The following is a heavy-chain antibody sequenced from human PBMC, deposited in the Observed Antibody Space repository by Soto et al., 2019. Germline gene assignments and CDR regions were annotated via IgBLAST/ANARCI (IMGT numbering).Heavy chain of an antibody. CDR2: IYYSGST. CDR3: GRHSTREQQMAGFDP. Sequence: QVHLQESGPGLVKPSETLSLTCTVSGGSIRGYYWSWIRQPPGKGLEWIGYIYYSGSTNYNPSLKSRVTISQDTSKNQLSLKLSSATAADTAVYYCGRHSTREQQMAGFDPWGQGTLVTVSS. D-gene: IGHD6-13*01. CDR1: GGSIRGYY. J-gene: IGHJ5*02. V-gene: IGHV4-59*08.